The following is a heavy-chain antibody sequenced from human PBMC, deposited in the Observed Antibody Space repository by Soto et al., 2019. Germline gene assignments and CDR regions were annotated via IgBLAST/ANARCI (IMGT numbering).Heavy chain of an antibody. CDR1: GFTFDDYT. CDR2: ISWDGGST. V-gene: IGHV3-43*01. Sequence: LRLSCSASGFTFDDYTMHWVRQAPGKGLEWVSLISWDGGSTYYADSVKGRFTISRDNSKNSLYLQMNSLRTEDTALYYCAKAVNSQWLAPGMDVWGQGTTVTVSS. D-gene: IGHD6-19*01. CDR3: AKAVNSQWLAPGMDV. J-gene: IGHJ6*02.